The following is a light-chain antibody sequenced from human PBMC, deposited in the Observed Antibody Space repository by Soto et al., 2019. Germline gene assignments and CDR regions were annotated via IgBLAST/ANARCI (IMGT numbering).Light chain of an antibody. J-gene: IGLJ3*02. CDR1: TGVVTTTRY. CDR3: SLRYGGPWV. Sequence: QAVVTQEPSVTVSPGGTVTLTCGSTTGVVTTTRYPHWFQQRPGQAPRTLIYDTGNKHSWTPARFSGSLLGGKAALTLSGAQPEDEADYYCSLRYGGPWVFGGGTKLTVL. CDR2: DTG. V-gene: IGLV7-46*01.